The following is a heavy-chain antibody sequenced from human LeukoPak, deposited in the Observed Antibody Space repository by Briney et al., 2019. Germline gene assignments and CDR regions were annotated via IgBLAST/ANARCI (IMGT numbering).Heavy chain of an antibody. CDR2: MNPYSGRT. Sequence: ASVKVSCKASGYNFGSYDINWVRQASGQGLEWIGWMNPYSGRTDFAPKFYGRLTMTKNTSIDTAYLELSSLGSEDTAIYYCARGRQLGMSMNRGALFDPWGQGTLVSVSS. D-gene: IGHD1-1*01. CDR3: ARGRQLGMSMNRGALFDP. V-gene: IGHV1-8*01. J-gene: IGHJ5*02. CDR1: GYNFGSYD.